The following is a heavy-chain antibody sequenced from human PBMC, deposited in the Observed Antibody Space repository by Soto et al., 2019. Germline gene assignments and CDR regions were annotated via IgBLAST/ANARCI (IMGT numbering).Heavy chain of an antibody. V-gene: IGHV3-21*01. CDR1: GFTFSRCD. CDR3: ARECVDTVTSITIPFDY. Sequence: GSLRLSCATSGFTFSRCDMNWVRQAPGKGLEWVSFISSSASYMYYADSVKGRFTISRDNSKKSLYLQTNSLRADDTAVYYCARECVDTVTSITIPFDYWGQGALVTVSS. CDR2: ISSSASYM. D-gene: IGHD5-12*01. J-gene: IGHJ4*02.